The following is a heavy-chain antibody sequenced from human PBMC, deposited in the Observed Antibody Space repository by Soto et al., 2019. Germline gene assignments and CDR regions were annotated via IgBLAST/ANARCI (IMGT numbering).Heavy chain of an antibody. D-gene: IGHD4-4*01. J-gene: IGHJ4*02. CDR2: IIPILGRA. Sequence: QVQLVQSGAEVKKPGSSVKVPCKASGGSVSNYTLSWVRQAPGQGLQWMGRIIPILGRANYAENFQGRLTIIADKSTSTAYMELSSLRSEDTAVYFCAGDSAYSNYAFDFWGQGTLVIVSS. CDR1: GGSVSNYT. V-gene: IGHV1-69*08. CDR3: AGDSAYSNYAFDF.